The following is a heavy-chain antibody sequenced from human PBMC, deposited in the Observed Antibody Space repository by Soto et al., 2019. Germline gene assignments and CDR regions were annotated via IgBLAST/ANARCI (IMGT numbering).Heavy chain of an antibody. D-gene: IGHD3-10*01. J-gene: IGHJ5*02. CDR1: GYTFAGYY. CDR3: ARDRRNMVRGVKVYNWFDP. CDR2: INPNSGGT. V-gene: IGHV1-2*02. Sequence: ASVKVSCKASGYTFAGYYMHWVRQAPGQGLEWMGWINPNSGGTNYAQKFQGRVTMTRDTSISTAYMELGRLRSDDTAVYYCARDRRNMVRGVKVYNWFDPWGQGTLVTVSS.